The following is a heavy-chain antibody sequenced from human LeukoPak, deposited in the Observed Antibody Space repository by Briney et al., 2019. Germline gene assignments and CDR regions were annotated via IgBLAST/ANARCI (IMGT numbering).Heavy chain of an antibody. CDR2: XHHSGST. D-gene: IGHD5-12*01. CDR1: GGSIXXXXX. J-gene: IGHJ4*02. V-gene: IGHV4-4*02. Sequence: SETLSLTCXXSGGSIXXXXXXXXVRXPPXXXXEWIGEXHHSGSTNXXXSLXXRVTXXXXTSKNQFSLKLSSVTAADTAVYYCWYSGYESGFDYWGQGTLVTVSS. CDR3: WYSGYESGFDY.